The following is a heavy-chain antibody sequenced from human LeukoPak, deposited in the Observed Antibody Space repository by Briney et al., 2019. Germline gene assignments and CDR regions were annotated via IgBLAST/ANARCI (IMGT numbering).Heavy chain of an antibody. CDR2: ISGSGGST. D-gene: IGHD1-26*01. Sequence: GGSLRLSCAASGFAFSSYAMSWVRQAPGKGLEWVSAISGSGGSTYYADSVKGRFTISRDNSKNTLYLQMNSLRAEDTAVYYCAKDLDSGSYYKFDYWGQGTLVTVSS. CDR1: GFAFSSYA. V-gene: IGHV3-23*01. CDR3: AKDLDSGSYYKFDY. J-gene: IGHJ4*02.